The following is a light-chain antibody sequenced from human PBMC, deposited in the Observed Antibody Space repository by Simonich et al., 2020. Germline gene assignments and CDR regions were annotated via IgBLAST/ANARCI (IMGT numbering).Light chain of an antibody. Sequence: QPVLTQPPSASASLGASVTLTCTLSSGYSNYKVDWYQQSPGKGPRFVMGGGTGGSGGSKGDGIPDRFSVLGSGLNRYLTIKNIQEEDESDYHCGADHGSGSNFVWVFGGGTKLTVL. V-gene: IGLV9-49*01. CDR1: SGYSNYK. CDR2: GGTGGSGG. CDR3: GADHGSGSNFVWV. J-gene: IGLJ3*02.